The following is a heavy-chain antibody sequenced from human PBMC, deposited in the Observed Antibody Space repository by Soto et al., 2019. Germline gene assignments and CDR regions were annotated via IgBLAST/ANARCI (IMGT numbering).Heavy chain of an antibody. J-gene: IGHJ4*02. V-gene: IGHV3-43*01. CDR2: ISWDGGST. CDR3: AKDDTAGQIAGPDY. CDR1: GFTFDDYT. Sequence: EVQLVESGGVVVQLGGSLRLSCAASGFTFDDYTMHWVRQAPGKGLEWVSLISWDGGSTYYADSVKGRFTISRDNSKNSLYLQMNSLRTEDTALYYCAKDDTAGQIAGPDYWGQGTLVTVSS.